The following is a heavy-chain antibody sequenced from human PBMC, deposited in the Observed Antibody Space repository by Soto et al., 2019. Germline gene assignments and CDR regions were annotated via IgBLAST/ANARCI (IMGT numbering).Heavy chain of an antibody. CDR3: ARVPWGGTYYFDF. CDR1: GYIFTNYW. V-gene: IGHV5-51*01. CDR2: IYPGDSDT. J-gene: IGHJ4*02. D-gene: IGHD2-21*01. Sequence: PGESLKISCNGSGYIFTNYWIAWVRQMPSKGLEWMGIIYPGDSDTRYSPSFQGQVTISADKSISTAYLQWSSLKASDTAMYYCARVPWGGTYYFDFWGLGTLVTVYS.